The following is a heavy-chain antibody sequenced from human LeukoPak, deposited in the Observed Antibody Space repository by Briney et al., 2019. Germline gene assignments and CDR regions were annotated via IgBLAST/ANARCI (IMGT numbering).Heavy chain of an antibody. J-gene: IGHJ6*03. CDR3: ASQGYCGGDCYSRIYYYYYMDV. D-gene: IGHD2-21*02. CDR2: IYYSGST. V-gene: IGHV4-59*08. CDR1: GGSISSYY. Sequence: SETLSLTCTVSGGSISSYYWNWIRQPPGKGLEWIGYIYYSGSTNYNPSLKSRVTISVDTSKNLFSLNLTSVTAADTAVYYCASQGYCGGDCYSRIYYYYYMDVWGKGTTVTISS.